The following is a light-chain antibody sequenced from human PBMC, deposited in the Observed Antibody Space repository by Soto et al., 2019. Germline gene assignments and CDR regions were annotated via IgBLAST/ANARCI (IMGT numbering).Light chain of an antibody. Sequence: QSALTQPASVSGSPGQSITISCTGTSSDVGAYNFVSWYQHHPGTAPKLMIYEVSNRPSGASNRFSSSKSGNTASLTISGLQTEDEADYYCYSYRGSNAWVFGGGTKVTVL. CDR3: YSYRGSNAWV. V-gene: IGLV2-14*01. CDR1: SSDVGAYNF. J-gene: IGLJ3*02. CDR2: EVS.